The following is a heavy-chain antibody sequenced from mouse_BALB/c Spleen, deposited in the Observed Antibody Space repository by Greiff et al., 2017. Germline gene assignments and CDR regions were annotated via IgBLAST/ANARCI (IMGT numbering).Heavy chain of an antibody. D-gene: IGHD2-2*01. J-gene: IGHJ3*01. CDR2: ISNGGGST. CDR3: ARPGYDGAWFAY. CDR1: GFTFSSYT. V-gene: IGHV5-12-2*01. Sequence: EVQLVESGGGLVQPGGSLKLSCAASGFTFSSYTMSWVRQTPEKRLEWVAYISNGGGSTYYPDTVKGRFTISRDNAKNTLYLQMSRLKSEDTAMYYCARPGYDGAWFAYWGQGTLVTVSA.